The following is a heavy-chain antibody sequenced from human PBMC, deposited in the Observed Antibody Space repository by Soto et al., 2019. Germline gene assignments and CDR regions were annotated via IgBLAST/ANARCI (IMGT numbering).Heavy chain of an antibody. Sequence: LSLTCTVSGASITFGGYSWSWIRQTPGKGLEWIGYINHLETTFYNPSFESRLTLSIDRAKNQFSLKLHSMSAADRAVYFCARGGGSDSFDYWGQGILVTVS. CDR1: GASITFGGYS. V-gene: IGHV4-30-2*01. CDR2: INHLETT. D-gene: IGHD1-26*01. CDR3: ARGGGSDSFDY. J-gene: IGHJ4*02.